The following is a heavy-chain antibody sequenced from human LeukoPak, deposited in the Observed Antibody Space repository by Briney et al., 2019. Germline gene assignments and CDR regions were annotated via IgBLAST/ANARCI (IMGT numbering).Heavy chain of an antibody. CDR3: AKQRSEVPVAASNY. J-gene: IGHJ4*02. Sequence: GGSLRLSCAASGFTFSSYAMSWVRQAPGKGPEWVSGISGSGDSTYYVGSVKGRFTISRDNSKSTLYLHMNSLRAEDTAIYYCAKQRSEVPVAASNYWGQGTLVTVSS. V-gene: IGHV3-23*01. CDR2: ISGSGDST. D-gene: IGHD2-2*01. CDR1: GFTFSSYA.